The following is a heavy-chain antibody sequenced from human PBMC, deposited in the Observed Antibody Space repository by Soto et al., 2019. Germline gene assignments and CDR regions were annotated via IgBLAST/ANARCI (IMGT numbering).Heavy chain of an antibody. CDR1: GFTFSSYG. J-gene: IGHJ5*02. CDR2: TSYDGSNT. CDR3: AKGVHVLFVGPTYNWFDP. D-gene: IGHD1-26*01. Sequence: QVRLVESGGGVVQPGTSLRLSCAASGFTFSSYGMHWVRQAPGKGLEWVATTSYDGSNTYYADSVKGRFTISRDNTKNTLYLQMNSLRTEATAMYYCAKGVHVLFVGPTYNWFDPWGQGTLVTVSS. V-gene: IGHV3-30*18.